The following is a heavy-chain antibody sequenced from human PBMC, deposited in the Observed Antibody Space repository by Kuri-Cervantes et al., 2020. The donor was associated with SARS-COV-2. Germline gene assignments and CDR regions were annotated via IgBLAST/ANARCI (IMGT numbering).Heavy chain of an antibody. CDR2: ISGSGGST. CDR1: GFTFSSYA. Sequence: GGSLRLSCAASGFTFSSYAMSWVRQAPGKGLEWVSAISGSGGSTYYADSVKGRFTISRDNSKNTLYLQMNSLRAEDTAVYYCAKDLTFVVAAPVVIRATKALPITWGQGTLVTVSS. D-gene: IGHD2-2*02. CDR3: AKDLTFVVAAPVVIRATKALPIT. V-gene: IGHV3-23*01. J-gene: IGHJ5*02.